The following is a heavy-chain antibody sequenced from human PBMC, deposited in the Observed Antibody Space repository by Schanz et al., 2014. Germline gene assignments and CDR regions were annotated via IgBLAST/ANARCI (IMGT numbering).Heavy chain of an antibody. J-gene: IGHJ3*02. CDR1: GGSISSGSYY. Sequence: QVQLQESGPGLVKPSQTLSLTCTVSGGSISSGSYYWSWIRQPAGKGLEWIGRIYTSESTNYNPPLKSRVSRTVTTSKTLYTVKLRSMAAADAAVYYCARDVGGCSSSTSCCAFEIWGQGTMVTVSS. D-gene: IGHD2-2*01. CDR3: ARDVGGCSSSTSCCAFEI. CDR2: IYTSEST. V-gene: IGHV4-61*02.